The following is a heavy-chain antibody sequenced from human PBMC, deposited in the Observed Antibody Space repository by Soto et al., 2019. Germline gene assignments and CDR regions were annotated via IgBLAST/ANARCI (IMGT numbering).Heavy chain of an antibody. CDR1: GFTLSSSA. CDR2: ISSSGGST. D-gene: IGHD3-3*01. V-gene: IGHV3-23*01. J-gene: IGHJ4*02. CDR3: AKVPFFGVVTGVLAFDY. Sequence: LRLSCAASGFTLSSSAMSWVRQAPGKGLEWVSAISSSGGSTKYADSVKGRFTVSRDNSKNTLYLQMNSLRAEDTAVYYCAKVPFFGVVTGVLAFDYWGQGTLVTVSS.